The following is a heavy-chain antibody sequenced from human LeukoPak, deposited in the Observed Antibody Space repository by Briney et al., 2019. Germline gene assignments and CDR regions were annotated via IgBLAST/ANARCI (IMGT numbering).Heavy chain of an antibody. J-gene: IGHJ4*02. CDR2: ISGSGTST. D-gene: IGHD5-18*01. CDR1: GFTFSSSV. Sequence: GGSLRLSCAASGFTFSSSVMSWLRQSPGKGLGWVSLISGSGTSTSYADSVRGRFTISRDTSKNTLYLQMDSLRADDTAIYFCANVQVKARGYGYGYFDYWGQGTVVTVSS. CDR3: ANVQVKARGYGYGYFDY. V-gene: IGHV3-23*01.